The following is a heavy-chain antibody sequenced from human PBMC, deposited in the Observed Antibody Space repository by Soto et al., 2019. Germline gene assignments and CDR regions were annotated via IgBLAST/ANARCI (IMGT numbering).Heavy chain of an antibody. CDR3: ARAETYDSSGYYYFDY. Sequence: SETLSLTCPVSGFSISSYYWSWIRQPPGKGLEWIGYIYYSGSTNYNPSLKSRVTISVDTSKNQFSLKLSSVTAADTAVYYCARAETYDSSGYYYFDYWGQGTLVTVSS. CDR2: IYYSGST. V-gene: IGHV4-59*01. D-gene: IGHD3-22*01. J-gene: IGHJ4*02. CDR1: GFSISSYY.